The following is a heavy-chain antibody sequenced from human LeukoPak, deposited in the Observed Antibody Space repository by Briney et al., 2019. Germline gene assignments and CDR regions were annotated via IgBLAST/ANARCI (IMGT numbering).Heavy chain of an antibody. CDR3: ARGRGYDSGTYNYAFSDY. D-gene: IGHD3-22*01. J-gene: IGHJ4*02. CDR1: GFTFGNYG. Sequence: GGSLRLSCAASGFTFGNYGMHWVRQAPGKGLEWVAVIWYDGGNKYYADSVKGRFTISRDNSKNTLYLQMNSLRTEDTAVYYCARGRGYDSGTYNYAFSDYWGQGTLVTVSS. CDR2: IWYDGGNK. V-gene: IGHV3-33*01.